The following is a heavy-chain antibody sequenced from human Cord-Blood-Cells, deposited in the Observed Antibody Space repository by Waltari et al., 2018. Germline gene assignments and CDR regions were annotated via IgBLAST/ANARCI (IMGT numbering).Heavy chain of an antibody. Sequence: QVQLQQWGAGLLKPSETLSLTCAVYGGSFSGYYWSWIRQPPGKGLEWIGEINHSRRTTSTPSLKSLVTISVDTSKNQFSLKLSSVTAADTAVYYCARGFCSGGSCYKHNWFDPWGQGTLVTVSS. CDR1: GGSFSGYY. CDR3: ARGFCSGGSCYKHNWFDP. D-gene: IGHD2-15*01. V-gene: IGHV4-34*01. J-gene: IGHJ5*02. CDR2: INHSRRT.